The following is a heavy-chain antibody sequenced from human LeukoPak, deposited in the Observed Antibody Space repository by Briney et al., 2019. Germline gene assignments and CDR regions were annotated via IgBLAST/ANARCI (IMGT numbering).Heavy chain of an antibody. V-gene: IGHV3-7*01. CDR3: ARLGARQMLEY. CDR2: IKQDGGQI. Sequence: ETLSLTCAVSGGSINSSNWWSWVRQAPGKGLEWVANIKQDGGQIYYLESVKGRFTVSRDNAKNSLYLQMNSLRAEDTAVYYCARLGARQMLEYWGQGTLVTVSS. D-gene: IGHD4-17*01. J-gene: IGHJ4*02. CDR1: GGSINSSNW.